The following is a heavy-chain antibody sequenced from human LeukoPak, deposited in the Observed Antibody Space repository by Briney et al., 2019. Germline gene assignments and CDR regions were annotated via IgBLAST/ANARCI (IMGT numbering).Heavy chain of an antibody. Sequence: SETLSLTCTISGGSISIYYWSWFRQPPGKGLEWIGYVSYSGSTNYNPSLKSRVTISIDTSKNQFSLKLSSVTAADTAVYYCARGRTVRGAIKFYYYMDVWGKGTTVTVSS. J-gene: IGHJ6*03. V-gene: IGHV4-59*08. CDR1: GGSISIYY. CDR2: VSYSGST. D-gene: IGHD3-10*01. CDR3: ARGRTVRGAIKFYYYMDV.